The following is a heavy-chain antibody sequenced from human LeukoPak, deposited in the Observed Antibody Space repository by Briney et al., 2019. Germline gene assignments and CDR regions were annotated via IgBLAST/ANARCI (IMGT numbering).Heavy chain of an antibody. CDR3: ARVAVAGKNWFDP. Sequence: SSVKVSCKASGYTFTSYAMHWVRQAPGQRLEWMGWINAGNGNTKYSQKFQGRVTITRDTSASTAYMELSSLRSEDTAVYYCARVAVAGKNWFDPWGQGTLVTVSS. V-gene: IGHV1-3*01. J-gene: IGHJ5*02. CDR1: GYTFTSYA. CDR2: INAGNGNT. D-gene: IGHD6-19*01.